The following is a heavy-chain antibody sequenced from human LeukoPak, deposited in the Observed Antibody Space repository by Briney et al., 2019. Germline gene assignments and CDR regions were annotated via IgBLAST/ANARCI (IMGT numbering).Heavy chain of an antibody. CDR1: GFIFSSYA. J-gene: IGHJ4*02. D-gene: IGHD1-26*01. V-gene: IGHV3-23*01. Sequence: SGGSLRLSCAASGFIFSSYAMSWVRQAPGKGLEWVSTMSGSGGSTYYADSVKGRLTIPRDNSKNTLHLQMNSLRAEDTAIYYCAKDLVSGSFYGPIGYWGQGTLVTVSS. CDR2: MSGSGGST. CDR3: AKDLVSGSFYGPIGY.